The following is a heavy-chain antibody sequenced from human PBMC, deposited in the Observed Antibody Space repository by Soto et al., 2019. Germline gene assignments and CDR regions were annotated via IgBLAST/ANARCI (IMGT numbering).Heavy chain of an antibody. CDR2: ISGSGGST. Sequence: GGSLRLSCAASGFTFSSYAMSWVRQAPGKGLEWVSAISGSGGSTYYADSVKGRFTISRDNSKNTLYLQMNSLRAEDTAVYYCARGEGYCSSTSCYGDYYYYYGMDVWGQGTTVTVSS. CDR3: ARGEGYCSSTSCYGDYYYYYGMDV. CDR1: GFTFSSYA. J-gene: IGHJ6*02. D-gene: IGHD2-2*01. V-gene: IGHV3-23*01.